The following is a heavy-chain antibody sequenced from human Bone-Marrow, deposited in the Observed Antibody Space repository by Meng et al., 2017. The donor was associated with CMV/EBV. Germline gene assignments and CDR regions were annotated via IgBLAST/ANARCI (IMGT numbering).Heavy chain of an antibody. J-gene: IGHJ5*02. CDR3: ARTVPEGVDVVAAALGPNWFDP. CDR2: IYYSGST. D-gene: IGHD2-15*01. Sequence: SETLSLTCTVSGCSISSSSYYWGWIRQPPGKGLEWIGSIYYSGSTYYNPSLKSRVTISVDTSKNQFSLKLSSVTAADTAVYYCARTVPEGVDVVAAALGPNWFDPGGQGTRVTVYS. CDR1: GCSISSSSYY. V-gene: IGHV4-39*01.